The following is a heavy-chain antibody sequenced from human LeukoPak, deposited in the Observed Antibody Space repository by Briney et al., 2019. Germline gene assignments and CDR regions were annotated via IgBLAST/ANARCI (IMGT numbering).Heavy chain of an antibody. Sequence: VASVKVSCKASGYTFTGYYMHWVRQAPGQGLEWMGWINPNSGGTNYAQKFQGRVTMTRDTSISTAYMELIRLRSDDTAVYYCARGSKSITIFGVVNRGPFNYWGQGTLVTVSS. V-gene: IGHV1-2*02. CDR2: INPNSGGT. CDR1: GYTFTGYY. D-gene: IGHD3-3*01. J-gene: IGHJ4*02. CDR3: ARGSKSITIFGVVNRGPFNY.